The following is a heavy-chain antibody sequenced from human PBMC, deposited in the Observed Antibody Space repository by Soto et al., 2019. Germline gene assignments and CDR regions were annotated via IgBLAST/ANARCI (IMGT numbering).Heavy chain of an antibody. CDR1: GGAVSGYY. Sequence: SETLSLTCTVTGGAVSGYYWTWIRQSDGEGLEWIGRIYSSGSTNYNPSLKSRVTISLDTSMNYFSLRLSSVTAADTAVYYCARGQRFSDWFDPWGQGTLVTVSS. V-gene: IGHV4-4*07. CDR3: ARGQRFSDWFDP. CDR2: IYSSGST. D-gene: IGHD3-3*01. J-gene: IGHJ5*02.